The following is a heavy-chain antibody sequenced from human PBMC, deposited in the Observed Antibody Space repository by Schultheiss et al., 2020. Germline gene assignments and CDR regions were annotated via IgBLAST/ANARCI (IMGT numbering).Heavy chain of an antibody. D-gene: IGHD3-10*01. V-gene: IGHV1-3*01. CDR1: GYSFTRYV. J-gene: IGHJ4*02. CDR2: INGGNGDT. CDR3: ARDGSFQRRPVPGTLGWAVDKVKASSAELGETPLDY. Sequence: ASVKVSGKASGYSFTRYVMHWVRQAPGQRLEWMGWINGGNGDTKYSEKFLGRVTITRDTSASTAYMEMSTLRSQDTAVYYCARDGSFQRRPVPGTLGWAVDKVKASSAELGETPLDYWGQGTLVTVSS.